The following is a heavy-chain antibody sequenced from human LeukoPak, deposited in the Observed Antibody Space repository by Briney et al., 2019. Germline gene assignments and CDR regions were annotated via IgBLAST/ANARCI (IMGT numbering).Heavy chain of an antibody. J-gene: IGHJ4*02. CDR3: VYSGDVYYDSSRYYCD. CDR1: GFSLSTSGVG. Sequence: SGPTLVKPTQTLTLTCTFSGFSLSTSGVGVGWIRQPPGKALEWLALIYWNDDKRYSPSLKSRLTIIKDTSKNQVVLTVTNMDPVDTDTYYCVYSGDVYYDSSRYYCDWCQVTLVTVDS. V-gene: IGHV2-5*01. D-gene: IGHD3-22*01. CDR2: IYWNDDK.